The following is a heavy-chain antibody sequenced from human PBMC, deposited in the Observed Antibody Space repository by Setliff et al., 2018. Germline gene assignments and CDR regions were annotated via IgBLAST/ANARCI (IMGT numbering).Heavy chain of an antibody. V-gene: IGHV1-18*01. Sequence: ASVKVSCKTSGYTFDDYGIAWVRQAPGQGLEWMGWISPHTGNTYYTPKLHGRVTLTTDTSARTAYMELRSLSSDDTAVYYCSRLVRYCTRTACQKVAGDESWGQGTRFTVS. CDR1: GYTFDDYG. CDR2: ISPHTGNT. J-gene: IGHJ5*01. D-gene: IGHD2-8*01. CDR3: SRLVRYCTRTACQKVAGDES.